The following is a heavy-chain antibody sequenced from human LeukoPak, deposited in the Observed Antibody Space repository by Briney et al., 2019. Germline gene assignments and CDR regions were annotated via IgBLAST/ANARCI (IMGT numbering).Heavy chain of an antibody. V-gene: IGHV5-51*01. D-gene: IGHD3-9*01. CDR2: IYPGDSDT. CDR1: GYSFTNYW. Sequence: HGESLNISCKGSGYSFTNYWIGWVRQMPGKGLEWMGIIYPGDSDTRYSPSFQGQVTISADKSISTAYLQWSSLKASDTAMYYCARNPELRYFDWFDYWGQGTLVTVSS. CDR3: ARNPELRYFDWFDY. J-gene: IGHJ4*02.